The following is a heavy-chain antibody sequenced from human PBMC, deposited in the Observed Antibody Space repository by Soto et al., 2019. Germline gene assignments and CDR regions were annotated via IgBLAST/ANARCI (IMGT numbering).Heavy chain of an antibody. CDR3: AEAALVGGVGVRGDY. D-gene: IGHD1-26*01. CDR2: ISGSGGST. J-gene: IGHJ4*02. Sequence: PGGSLRLSCAASGFTFSSYAMSWVRQAPGKGLEWVSAISGSGGSTYYADSVKGRFTISRDNSKNTLYLQMNSLRAEDTAAYYCAEAALVGGVGVRGDYWGQGTLVIAPQ. V-gene: IGHV3-23*01. CDR1: GFTFSSYA.